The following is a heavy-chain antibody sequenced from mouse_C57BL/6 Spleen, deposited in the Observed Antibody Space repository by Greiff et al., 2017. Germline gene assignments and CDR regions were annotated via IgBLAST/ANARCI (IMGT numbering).Heavy chain of an antibody. CDR1: GFTFTDYY. CDR2: VYPYNGGT. D-gene: IGHD1-1*01. Sequence: VQLKQSGPVLVKPGPSVKISCKASGFTFTDYYMHWVKQSHGKSLEWIGLVYPYNGGTNYNGKFKGKATLTADKSSSTAYMQLSSLTSEDSAVYFCAPITTVVAPWGQGTSVTVSS. V-gene: IGHV1-36*01. CDR3: APITTVVAP. J-gene: IGHJ4*01.